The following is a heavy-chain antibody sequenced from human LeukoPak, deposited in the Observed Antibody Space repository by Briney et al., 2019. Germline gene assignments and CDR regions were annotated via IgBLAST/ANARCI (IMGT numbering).Heavy chain of an antibody. CDR1: GFTFSSYG. D-gene: IGHD6-19*01. CDR3: ARSPGYTGGYYVCDF. J-gene: IGHJ4*02. V-gene: IGHV3-48*04. CDR2: ISRSNTM. Sequence: GGSLRLSCAASGFTFSSYGMNWVRQAPGKGLEWVSYISRSNTMYYADSVKGRFTISRDNAKNSLYLQIKSLRAEDTAVYYCARSPGYTGGYYVCDFWGQGTLVTVSS.